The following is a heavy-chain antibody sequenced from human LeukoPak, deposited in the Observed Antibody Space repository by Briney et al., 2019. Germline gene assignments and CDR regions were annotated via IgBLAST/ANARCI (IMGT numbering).Heavy chain of an antibody. J-gene: IGHJ4*02. V-gene: IGHV4-61*01. CDR3: AVYRGSGSYFDY. Sequence: SETLSLTCTVSGGSFSSGSYYWSWIRQPPGKGLEWIVFIYYSGSTNYNPSLKSRVTISIDTSNNQFSLKLSSVTAADTAVYYCAVYRGSGSYFDYWGQGTLVTVSS. D-gene: IGHD3-10*01. CDR1: GGSFSSGSYY. CDR2: IYYSGST.